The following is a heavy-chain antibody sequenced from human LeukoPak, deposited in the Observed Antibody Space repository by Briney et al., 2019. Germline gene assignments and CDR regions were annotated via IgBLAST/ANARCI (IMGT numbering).Heavy chain of an antibody. CDR2: ISSSSSTI. CDR3: AKDQFTYYYDSSGYYYSFDY. CDR1: GFTFSSYS. D-gene: IGHD3-22*01. J-gene: IGHJ4*02. Sequence: PGGSLRLSCAASGFTFSSYSMNWVRQAPGKGLEWVSYISSSSSTIYYADSVKGRFTISRDNAKNSLYLQMNSLRDEDTAVYYCAKDQFTYYYDSSGYYYSFDYWGQGTLVTVSS. V-gene: IGHV3-48*02.